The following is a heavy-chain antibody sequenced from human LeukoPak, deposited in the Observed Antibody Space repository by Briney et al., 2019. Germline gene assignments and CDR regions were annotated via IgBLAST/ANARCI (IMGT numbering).Heavy chain of an antibody. Sequence: PGGSLRLSCAASGFTFDKAWMTWVRQAPGKGLEWVGRIKSKIHGGTIDYAAPVKGRFTISRDDSKNTLYLQMNSLKTEDTAVYYCTTDLLYYGSGSYKIFDYWGQGTLVTVSS. CDR2: IKSKIHGGTI. CDR1: GFTFDKAW. V-gene: IGHV3-15*01. J-gene: IGHJ4*02. CDR3: TTDLLYYGSGSYKIFDY. D-gene: IGHD3-10*01.